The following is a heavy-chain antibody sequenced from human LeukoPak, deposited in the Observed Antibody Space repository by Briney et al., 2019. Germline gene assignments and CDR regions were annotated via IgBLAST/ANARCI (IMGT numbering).Heavy chain of an antibody. CDR3: ASAREYCGSAECFEYFQH. D-gene: IGHD2-21*01. CDR2: ISYDGDGT. Sequence: GGSLRLSCVASGFTFSTYGMHWVRQAPGKGLEWVAVISYDGDGTDYRDSVNGRFTVSRDNSRNTLFLQMNNLRAEDTALYFCASAREYCGSAECFEYFQHWGQGTLVIV. J-gene: IGHJ1*01. V-gene: IGHV3-30*03. CDR1: GFTFSTYG.